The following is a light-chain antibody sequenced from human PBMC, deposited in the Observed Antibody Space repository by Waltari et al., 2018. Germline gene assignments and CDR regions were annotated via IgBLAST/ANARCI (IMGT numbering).Light chain of an antibody. CDR3: QQYYRVPLT. CDR2: WAS. V-gene: IGKV4-1*01. Sequence: DIVMTQSPDSLAVSLGERATINCTSSQGILDGSNNRNSLAWYQQKPGQSPNRLIYWASTRESGVPDRISGSGSGTDFSLTISSLQAEDVAFYYCQQYYRVPLTFGGGTKIEIK. J-gene: IGKJ4*01. CDR1: QGILDGSNNRNS.